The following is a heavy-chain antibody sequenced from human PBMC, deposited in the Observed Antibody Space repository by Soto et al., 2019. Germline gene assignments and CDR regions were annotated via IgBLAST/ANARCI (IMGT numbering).Heavy chain of an antibody. D-gene: IGHD3-22*01. CDR2: IIPIFGTA. V-gene: IGHV1-69*13. J-gene: IGHJ4*02. CDR3: AGGYYDSSGSFSLFDY. Sequence: ASVKVSCKASGGTFSSYAISWVRQAPGQGLEWMGGIIPIFGTANYAQKFQGRVTISADESTSTAYMELSSLRSEDTAVYYSAGGYYDSSGSFSLFDYWGQGTLVTVSS. CDR1: GGTFSSYA.